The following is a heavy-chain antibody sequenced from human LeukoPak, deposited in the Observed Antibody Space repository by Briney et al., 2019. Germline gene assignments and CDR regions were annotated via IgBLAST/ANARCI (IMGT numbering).Heavy chain of an antibody. J-gene: IGHJ4*02. CDR3: ARGDGSSGWYSDR. D-gene: IGHD6-19*01. Sequence: GGSLRLSCAAPGFNFGEYGMSWVRQAPGKGLEWVSGTTSDGGRKGYADSLKGRFTISRDNAKNSLYLQMNSLRGEDTALYYCARGDGSSGWYSDRWGQGTLVTVSS. V-gene: IGHV3-20*04. CDR1: GFNFGEYG. CDR2: TTSDGGRK.